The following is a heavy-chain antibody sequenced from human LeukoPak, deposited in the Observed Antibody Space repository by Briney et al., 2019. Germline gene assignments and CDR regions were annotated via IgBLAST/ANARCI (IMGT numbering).Heavy chain of an antibody. V-gene: IGHV4-34*01. CDR1: GGSFSGYY. D-gene: IGHD1-1*01. CDR3: ARGASRRTKTRTTGLWSANWFDP. J-gene: IGHJ5*02. Sequence: SETLSLTCAVYGGSFSGYYWSWIRQPPGKGLEWIGEMNHYGSTNYNPSLKSRVTFSVDTSKNQFSMKVNSVTAADTAVYYCARGASRRTKTRTTGLWSANWFDPWGQGTLVTVSS. CDR2: MNHYGST.